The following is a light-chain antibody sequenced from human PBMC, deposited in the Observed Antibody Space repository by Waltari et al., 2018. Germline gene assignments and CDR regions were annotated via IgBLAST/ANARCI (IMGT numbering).Light chain of an antibody. V-gene: IGLV2-23*01. CDR2: EGT. J-gene: IGLJ3*02. Sequence: QSALTQPASVSGSPGQSITISCTATSSDLGSYTLVSWYQQHPGKAPKLILYEGTKRPSGGSNRFSGSKSGNTASLTISGLQAEDEADYYCCSYAGTRGFGGGTKLTVL. CDR1: SSDLGSYTL. CDR3: CSYAGTRG.